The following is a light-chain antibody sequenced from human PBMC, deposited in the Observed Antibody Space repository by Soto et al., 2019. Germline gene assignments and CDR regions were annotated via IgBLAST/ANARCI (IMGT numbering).Light chain of an antibody. V-gene: IGLV2-11*01. CDR1: SSEIGAY. Sequence: QSALTQPRSVSGSPGQSVSISCTGPSSEIGAYVSWYRQRPGKAPKFNIYNVNKRPAGVPDRFSGSKSGNTASLTISGLQADDEADYYGCAFTGTYRVFGGGTKVTVL. J-gene: IGLJ3*02. CDR2: NVN. CDR3: CAFTGTYRV.